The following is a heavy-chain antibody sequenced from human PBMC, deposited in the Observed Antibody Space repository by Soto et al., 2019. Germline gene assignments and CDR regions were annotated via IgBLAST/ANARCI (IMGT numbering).Heavy chain of an antibody. Sequence: QVQLVQSGAEVKKPGSSVKVSCKASGGTFSSYAISWVRQAPGQGLEWMGGIIPIFGTANYAQKFQGRVTITADKSTSTAYMELSSLRSEDTAVYYCARAYCSSTSCYNSKYSSSWYPNDYWGQGTLVTVSS. V-gene: IGHV1-69*06. D-gene: IGHD2-2*02. CDR3: ARAYCSSTSCYNSKYSSSWYPNDY. J-gene: IGHJ4*02. CDR2: IIPIFGTA. CDR1: GGTFSSYA.